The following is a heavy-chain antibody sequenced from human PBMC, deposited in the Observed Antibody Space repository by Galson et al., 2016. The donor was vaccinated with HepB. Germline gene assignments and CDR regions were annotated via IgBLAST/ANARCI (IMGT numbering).Heavy chain of an antibody. D-gene: IGHD3-10*01. CDR1: GFDFSSYR. Sequence: SLRLSCAASGFDFSSYRMNWVRQAPGKGLEWISSLDGSGTWQHSSESLKGRFTISSDNGENTLFLQMNSLTPQDTAVYYCARGQGGFEGFVHWGQGTLVTVS. CDR3: ARGQGGFEGFVH. J-gene: IGHJ5*02. V-gene: IGHV3-21*01. CDR2: LDGSGTWQ.